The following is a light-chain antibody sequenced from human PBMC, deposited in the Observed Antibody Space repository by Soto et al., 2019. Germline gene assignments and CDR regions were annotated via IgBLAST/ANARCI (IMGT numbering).Light chain of an antibody. J-gene: IGKJ5*01. CDR1: QTIDSNS. CDR2: LAS. Sequence: EIVLTQSPSTLSLSPGERATLSCRASQTIDSNSLAWYHQKPGQAPRLLIYLASSRASGIPDRFRGSGSGTDFTLTISKLEPADFAVYYCQQYGSSLITFGRGTRLEIK. CDR3: QQYGSSLIT. V-gene: IGKV3-20*01.